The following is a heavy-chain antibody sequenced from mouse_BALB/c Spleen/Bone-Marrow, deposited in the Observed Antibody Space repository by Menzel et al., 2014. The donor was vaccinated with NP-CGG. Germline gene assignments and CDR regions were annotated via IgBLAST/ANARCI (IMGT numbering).Heavy chain of an antibody. CDR2: IHYNGST. Sequence: EVKLVESGPDLVKPSQSLSLTCTVTGYSITSGYSWHWIRQFPGNKLEWMGYIHYNGSTNYNPSLKSRISITRDTSKNQFFLQWNSGTPENTAQFSGAEELGLPMDSGGKGPQSPSP. CDR1: GYSITSGYS. CDR3: AEELGLPMDS. V-gene: IGHV3-1*02. J-gene: IGHJ4*01.